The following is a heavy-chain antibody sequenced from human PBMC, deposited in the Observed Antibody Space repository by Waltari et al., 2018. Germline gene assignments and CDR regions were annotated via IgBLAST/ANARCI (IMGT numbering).Heavy chain of an antibody. J-gene: IGHJ3*01. CDR3: ATGLEDSDSASRPFDV. CDR2: GDPEDGEA. V-gene: IGHV1-69-2*01. Sequence: VLLLQSGAAVKKPGTTVKISCKVSAFTITNYYIHWVQQAPGKGLHWMGLGDPEDGEAIYSENFQGNVTMTADTSTDTVYMQLSSLTSDDTAIYDCATGLEDSDSASRPFDVWGQGTMVTVS. D-gene: IGHD1-26*01. CDR1: AFTITNYY.